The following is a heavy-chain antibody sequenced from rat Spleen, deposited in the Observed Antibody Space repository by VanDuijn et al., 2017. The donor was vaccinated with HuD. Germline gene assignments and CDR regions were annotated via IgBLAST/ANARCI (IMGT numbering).Heavy chain of an antibody. Sequence: QVQLKESGPGLVQPSQTLSLTCTVSGFSLTSYNVHWVRQPTGKGLEWMGVIWTGGSTDYNSALKSRLSISRDTSKSQVFLKMNSLQTEDIATYYCARENSIAAMPFDYWGQGVMVTVSS. J-gene: IGHJ2*01. V-gene: IGHV2-30*01. CDR1: GFSLTSYN. CDR2: IWTGGST. CDR3: ARENSIAAMPFDY. D-gene: IGHD1-2*01.